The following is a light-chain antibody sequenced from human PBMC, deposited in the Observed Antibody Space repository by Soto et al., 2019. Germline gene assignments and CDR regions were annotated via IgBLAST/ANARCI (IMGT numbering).Light chain of an antibody. CDR3: QQYGQT. CDR1: PSVSSGY. J-gene: IGKJ4*01. V-gene: IGKV3-20*01. CDR2: GAS. Sequence: ETVLTQSPGTLSLSPGERATLSCMASPSVSSGYLAWYQQKPGQAPRLLIYGASSRATGIPDRFSGSGSGTEFTLTISRLEPEDFAVYCGQQYGQTFGGGTKVEIK.